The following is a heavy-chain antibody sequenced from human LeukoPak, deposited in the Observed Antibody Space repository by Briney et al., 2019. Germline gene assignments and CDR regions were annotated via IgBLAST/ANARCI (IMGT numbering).Heavy chain of an antibody. CDR3: VKDLTGTWSFDY. CDR1: GFTFSNHF. Sequence: GESLRLSCSTSGFTFSNHFMHWVRQAPGKGLEYVSSIGPNGASTLYADSVKGRFTISRDNSKNALYLQLTSLRLEDTALYYCVKDLTGTWSFDYWGQGTLVTVSS. V-gene: IGHV3-64D*06. J-gene: IGHJ4*02. D-gene: IGHD3-9*01. CDR2: IGPNGAST.